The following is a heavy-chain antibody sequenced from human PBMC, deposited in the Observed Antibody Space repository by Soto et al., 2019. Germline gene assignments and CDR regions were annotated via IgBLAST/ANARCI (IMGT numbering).Heavy chain of an antibody. Sequence: SETLSLTCTVSDGSVSSGSYDWTWIRQPPGKGLEWIGYIYSSGSTLYNPSLKSRVIISVDQSMNQFSLKLSSVTAADPAVYYCARDSLALFDSWGQGTLVTVSS. V-gene: IGHV4-61*01. CDR2: IYSSGST. J-gene: IGHJ4*02. D-gene: IGHD5-12*01. CDR3: ARDSLALFDS. CDR1: DGSVSSGSYD.